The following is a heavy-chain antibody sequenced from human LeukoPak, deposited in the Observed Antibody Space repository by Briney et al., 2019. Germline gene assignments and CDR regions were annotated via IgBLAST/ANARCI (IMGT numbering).Heavy chain of an antibody. CDR3: AREGIVGAPYYYYGMDV. CDR1: GGSVSSGSYY. CDR2: IYYSGST. V-gene: IGHV4-61*01. J-gene: IGHJ6*02. D-gene: IGHD1-26*01. Sequence: PSETLSLTCTVSGGSVSSGSYYWSWIRQPPGKGLEWIGYIYYSGSTNYNPSLKSRVTMSVDTSKNQFSLKLSSVTAADTAVYYCAREGIVGAPYYYYGMDVWGQGTTVTVSS.